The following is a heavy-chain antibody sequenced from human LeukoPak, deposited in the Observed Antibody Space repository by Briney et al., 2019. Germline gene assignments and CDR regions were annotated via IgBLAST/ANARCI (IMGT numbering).Heavy chain of an antibody. J-gene: IGHJ4*02. CDR1: GYTLSNFG. D-gene: IGHD2-8*01. Sequence: ASVKVSCKASGYTLSNFGISWVRQAPGQGPEWMGWLSASNGNTNYAQKVRDRVTMTTDTSTNTAYLELTSLRSDDTAVYYCARDLRELMGGDYYFDYWGQGTLVTVSS. CDR2: LSASNGNT. CDR3: ARDLRELMGGDYYFDY. V-gene: IGHV1-18*01.